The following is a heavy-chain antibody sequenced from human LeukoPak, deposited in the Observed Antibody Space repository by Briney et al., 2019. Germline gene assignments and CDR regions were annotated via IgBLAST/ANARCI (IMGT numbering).Heavy chain of an antibody. CDR3: ARLWAVAGTFHY. D-gene: IGHD6-19*01. Sequence: SETLSLTCTVSGGSISSGSYYWGWIRQPPGKGLEWIGSIYYSGNTYYNPSLKSRVTISVDTSKDQFSLKLSSVTAADTAVFYCARLWAVAGTFHYWGQGTLVTVSS. J-gene: IGHJ4*02. CDR2: IYYSGNT. V-gene: IGHV4-39*01. CDR1: GGSISSGSYY.